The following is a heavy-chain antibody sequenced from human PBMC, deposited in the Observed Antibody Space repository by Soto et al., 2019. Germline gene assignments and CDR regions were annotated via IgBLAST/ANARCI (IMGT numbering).Heavy chain of an antibody. J-gene: IGHJ6*02. CDR3: ARDRNREIAAAGILDYYYYGMDV. D-gene: IGHD6-13*01. CDR1: GGTFSSYA. CDR2: IIPIFGTA. V-gene: IGHV1-69*01. Sequence: QVQLVQSGAEVKKPGSSVKVSCKASGGTFSSYAISWVRQAPGQGLEWMGGIIPIFGTANYAQKFQGRVTITADETTSTADMELSSLRSEDTAVYYCARDRNREIAAAGILDYYYYGMDVWGQGTTVTVSS.